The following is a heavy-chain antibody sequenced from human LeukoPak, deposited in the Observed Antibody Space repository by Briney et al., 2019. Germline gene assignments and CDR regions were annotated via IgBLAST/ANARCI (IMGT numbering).Heavy chain of an antibody. CDR1: GFTSGIYA. CDR3: ARDEWGDPYYFDY. J-gene: IGHJ4*02. Sequence: GGSLRLSCAVSGFTSGIYAVSWVRQAPGKGLEWVSAFSGGGDSYYADSVRGRFTISRDNAKNSLYLQMNSLRAEDTAVYYCARDEWGDPYYFDYWGQGTLVTVSS. CDR2: FSGGGDS. D-gene: IGHD1-26*01. V-gene: IGHV3-23*01.